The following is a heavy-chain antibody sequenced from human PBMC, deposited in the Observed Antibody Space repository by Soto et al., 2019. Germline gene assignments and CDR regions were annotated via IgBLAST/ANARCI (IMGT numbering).Heavy chain of an antibody. Sequence: PSETLSLTCTVSGGSISSYYWSWIRQPPGKGLEWIGYIYYRGSTNYNPSLKSRVTISVDTSKNQFSLKLSSVTSADTDVYYCSRRCGDHFYYWGQGTLVTVSS. V-gene: IGHV4-59*08. CDR3: SRRCGDHFYY. CDR1: GGSISSYY. CDR2: IYYRGST. J-gene: IGHJ4*02.